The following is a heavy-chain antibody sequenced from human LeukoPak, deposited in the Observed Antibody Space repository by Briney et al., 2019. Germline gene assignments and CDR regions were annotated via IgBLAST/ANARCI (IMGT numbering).Heavy chain of an antibody. J-gene: IGHJ4*02. D-gene: IGHD4-23*01. CDR2: ISSSSSTT. Sequence: GGSLRLSCAASGFTFSTYSMNWVRQAPGKGLEWVSYISSSSSTTFYADSVKGRFTISRDNAKNSLYLQMNSLRVEDTAVYYCARGRPHGNDYWGQGTLVTVSS. V-gene: IGHV3-48*01. CDR3: ARGRPHGNDY. CDR1: GFTFSTYS.